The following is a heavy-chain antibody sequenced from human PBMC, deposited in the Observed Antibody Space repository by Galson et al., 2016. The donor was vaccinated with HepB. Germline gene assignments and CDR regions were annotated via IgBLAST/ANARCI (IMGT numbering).Heavy chain of an antibody. CDR2: IIPIYDTA. CDR1: GGTFINYS. CDR3: ARGPRTWYLPPYYYFGVDV. D-gene: IGHD6-13*01. J-gene: IGHJ6*02. V-gene: IGHV1-69*13. Sequence: SVKVSCKASGGTFINYSFSWVRQAPGHGLEWMGGIIPIYDTANYARKFQGRVTITADESTSTVFFDLSSLTSEDTAVYYCARGPRTWYLPPYYYFGVDVWGQGTTVTVSS.